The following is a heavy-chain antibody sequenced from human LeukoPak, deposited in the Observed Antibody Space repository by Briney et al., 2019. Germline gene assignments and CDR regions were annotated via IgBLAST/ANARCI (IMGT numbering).Heavy chain of an antibody. CDR1: GFTFDDYA. CDR3: AKGIAVAGMLRTLDY. CDR2: ISGDGGSI. J-gene: IGHJ4*02. V-gene: IGHV3-43*02. D-gene: IGHD6-19*01. Sequence: GGSLRLSCAASGFTFDDYAMHWVRQAPGKGLEWVSLISGDGGSIYYADSVKGRFTISRDNSKNSLYLQMNSLRTEDTALYYCAKGIAVAGMLRTLDYWGQGTLVTVSS.